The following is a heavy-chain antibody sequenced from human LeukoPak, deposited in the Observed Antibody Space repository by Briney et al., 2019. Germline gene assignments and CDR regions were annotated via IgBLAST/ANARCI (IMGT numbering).Heavy chain of an antibody. CDR1: GFTFSSYS. CDR3: ARDLANGARYCSSTSCSRIVYGMDV. V-gene: IGHV3-21*01. CDR2: ISSSSSYI. D-gene: IGHD2-2*01. J-gene: IGHJ6*02. Sequence: PGGSLRLSCAPSGFTFSSYSMNWVRHAPGKGLEWVSSISSSSSYIYYADSVKGRFTISRDDAKKSLYLKMNRLSAEDTAVYYCARDLANGARYCSSTSCSRIVYGMDVWGQGTLVTVSS.